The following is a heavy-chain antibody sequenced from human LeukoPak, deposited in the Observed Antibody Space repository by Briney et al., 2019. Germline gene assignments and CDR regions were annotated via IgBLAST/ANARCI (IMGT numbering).Heavy chain of an antibody. Sequence: ASVKVSCKASGYTFTGYYIYWVRQAPGQGLEWMGWINPNSGGTDSAQNFQGRVTMTRDTSISTAYMELSMLRSDDTAVYYCARTRFGPSRGGWFDPWGQGTLVTVSS. D-gene: IGHD3-10*01. CDR2: INPNSGGT. CDR3: ARTRFGPSRGGWFDP. J-gene: IGHJ5*02. CDR1: GYTFTGYY. V-gene: IGHV1-2*02.